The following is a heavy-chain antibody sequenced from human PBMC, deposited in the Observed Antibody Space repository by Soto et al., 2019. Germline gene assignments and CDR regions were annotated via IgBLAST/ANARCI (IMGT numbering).Heavy chain of an antibody. J-gene: IGHJ5*02. CDR3: ARVWLRFGVRYNWFDP. CDR2: IIPIFGTA. D-gene: IGHD5-12*01. CDR1: GGTFSSYA. V-gene: IGHV1-69*01. Sequence: QVQLVQSGAEVKKPGSSVKVSCKASGGTFSSYAISWVRQAPGQGLEWMGGIIPIFGTANYAQKFQGRVTITADESTSTAYMEPSSLRSEDTAVYYCARVWLRFGVRYNWFDPWGQGTLVTVSS.